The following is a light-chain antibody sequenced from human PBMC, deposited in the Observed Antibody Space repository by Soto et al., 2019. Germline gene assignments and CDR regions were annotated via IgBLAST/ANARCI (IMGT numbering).Light chain of an antibody. CDR2: GTS. V-gene: IGKV3-15*01. CDR1: QRDSRN. CDR3: QQYNKWPRT. J-gene: IGKJ1*01. Sequence: ELFMTQSPANLSKSAEERATLSCRANQRDSRNLAWYQQKPGQAPRPPIYGTSTRATGIPPRFRGNGSETEFTFTIGSLQSEDFAVYYCQQYNKWPRTFGPGTKVDIK.